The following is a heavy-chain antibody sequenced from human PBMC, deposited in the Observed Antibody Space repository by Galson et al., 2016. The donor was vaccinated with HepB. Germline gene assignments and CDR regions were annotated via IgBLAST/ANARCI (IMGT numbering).Heavy chain of an antibody. V-gene: IGHV3-33*01. J-gene: IGHJ3*02. CDR1: GFTFSSYG. Sequence: SLRLSCAASGFTFSSYGIHWVRQVPGKGLEWVAVVWYDGSHKDYAASVKGRFTVSRDNSKNTLSLQMNSLRVEDTAVYYCASDNWNYDGAFDIWGQGTMVTVSS. CDR3: ASDNWNYDGAFDI. CDR2: VWYDGSHK. D-gene: IGHD1-7*01.